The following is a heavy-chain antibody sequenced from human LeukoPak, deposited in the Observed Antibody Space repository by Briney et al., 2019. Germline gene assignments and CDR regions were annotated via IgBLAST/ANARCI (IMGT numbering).Heavy chain of an antibody. D-gene: IGHD3-3*01. V-gene: IGHV4-34*01. CDR2: INHSGST. Sequence: SETLSLTCAVYGGSFSGYYWSWIRQPPGKGLEWIGEINHSGSTNYNPSLKSRVTISVDTSKNQFSLKLSSVTAADTAVYYCARGPADYDFWSGYRTYYFDYWGQGTLVTVSS. CDR3: ARGPADYDFWSGYRTYYFDY. J-gene: IGHJ4*02. CDR1: GGSFSGYY.